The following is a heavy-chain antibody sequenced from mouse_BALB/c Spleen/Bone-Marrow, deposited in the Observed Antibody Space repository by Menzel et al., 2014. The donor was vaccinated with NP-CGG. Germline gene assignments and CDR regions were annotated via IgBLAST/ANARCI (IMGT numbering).Heavy chain of an antibody. V-gene: IGHV1S127*01. CDR3: TRDDYGY. Sequence: VQLQHSGAELVKPGASVKVSCKASGYTFTSYWMHWVKQRPGQGLEWIGTIDPSDSYTSYNQKFKGKATLTVDTSSSTAYMQLSSLTSEDSAVYYCTRDDYGYWGQGTTLTVSS. D-gene: IGHD2-4*01. CDR1: GYTFTSYW. J-gene: IGHJ2*01. CDR2: IDPSDSYT.